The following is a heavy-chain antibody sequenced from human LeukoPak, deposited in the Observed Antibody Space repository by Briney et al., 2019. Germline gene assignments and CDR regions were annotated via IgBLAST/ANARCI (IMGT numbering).Heavy chain of an antibody. CDR2: IYPGDSDT. D-gene: IGHD2-8*02. V-gene: IGHV5-51*01. J-gene: IGHJ4*02. CDR3: ARRVLDYFEE. CDR1: GYSFTSYW. Sequence: GESLKIPCKGSGYSFTSYWIGWVRQMPGKGLEWMGIIYPGDSDTRYSRSFQGQVTISVDKSISTAYVQWSSLQASDTAMYYCARRVLDYFEEWGQGTLVTVSS.